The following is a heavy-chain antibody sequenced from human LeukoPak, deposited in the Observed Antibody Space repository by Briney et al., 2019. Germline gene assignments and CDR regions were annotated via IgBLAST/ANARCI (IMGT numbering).Heavy chain of an antibody. CDR2: INHSGST. V-gene: IGHV4-34*01. D-gene: IGHD6-6*01. Sequence: SETLSLTCAVYGGSFSGYYWSWIRQPPGKGLEWIGEINHSGSTNYNPSLKSRVTISVDTSKNQFSLKLSSVTAADTAVYYCARLSRLIAARPYYYYMDVWGKGTTVTVSS. CDR1: GGSFSGYY. CDR3: ARLSRLIAARPYYYYMDV. J-gene: IGHJ6*03.